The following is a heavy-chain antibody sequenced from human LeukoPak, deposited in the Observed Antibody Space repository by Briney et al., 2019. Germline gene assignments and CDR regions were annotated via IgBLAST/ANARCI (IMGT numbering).Heavy chain of an antibody. J-gene: IGHJ1*01. D-gene: IGHD6-6*01. V-gene: IGHV3-66*01. CDR1: GFTVSTNH. CDR3: ARDHSPEYNSSAGYFQL. CDR2: IYSGGST. Sequence: PGGSLRLSCAASGFTVSTNHMSWVRQAPGKGLEWVSVIYSGGSTYYADSVKGRFTFSRDNSKNTLYLQMNSLRAEDTAVYYCARDHSPEYNSSAGYFQLWGQGTLVTVSS.